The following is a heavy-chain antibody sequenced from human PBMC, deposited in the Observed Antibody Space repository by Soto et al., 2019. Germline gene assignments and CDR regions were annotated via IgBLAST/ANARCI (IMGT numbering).Heavy chain of an antibody. CDR1: GFTFSGSA. Sequence: GGSLRLSCAASGFTFSGSAMHWVRQASGKGLEWVGRVRSKYNSYATAYAASVKGRFTISGDDSKNTAYLQMNSLKTEDTAVYYCSRQGPVTVVENDAFDIWGQGTMVTV. CDR3: SRQGPVTVVENDAFDI. CDR2: VRSKYNSYAT. V-gene: IGHV3-73*01. D-gene: IGHD2-15*01. J-gene: IGHJ3*02.